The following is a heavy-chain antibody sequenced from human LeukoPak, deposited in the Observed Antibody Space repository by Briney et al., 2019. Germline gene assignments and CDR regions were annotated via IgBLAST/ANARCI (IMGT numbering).Heavy chain of an antibody. CDR1: GGSISSSSYY. Sequence: SETLSLTCTVSGGSISSSSYYWGWIRQPPGKGLEWIGSIYYSGSTYYNPSLKSRVTISVDTSKNQFSLKLSSVTAADTAVYYCARRLHVLRYFDWLSPLYYFDYWGQGTLVTVSS. CDR2: IYYSGST. D-gene: IGHD3-9*01. V-gene: IGHV4-39*01. CDR3: ARRLHVLRYFDWLSPLYYFDY. J-gene: IGHJ4*02.